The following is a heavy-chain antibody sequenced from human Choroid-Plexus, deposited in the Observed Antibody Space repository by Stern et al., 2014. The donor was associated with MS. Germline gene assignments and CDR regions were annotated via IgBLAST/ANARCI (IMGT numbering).Heavy chain of an antibody. CDR1: GYIFTGYY. CDR3: ARDQRGITIFGVVTDYYYLGMDV. Sequence: QDQLVQSGAEVKKPGASVKVSCKTSGYIFTGYYIHWVRQAPGQGLEWIAWINPNTGGTNYAQKFQGRDTMSRDTSISTAYVELSSLTSDDTAVYYCARDQRGITIFGVVTDYYYLGMDVWGQGTTVTVSS. V-gene: IGHV1-2*02. CDR2: INPNTGGT. J-gene: IGHJ6*02. D-gene: IGHD3-3*01.